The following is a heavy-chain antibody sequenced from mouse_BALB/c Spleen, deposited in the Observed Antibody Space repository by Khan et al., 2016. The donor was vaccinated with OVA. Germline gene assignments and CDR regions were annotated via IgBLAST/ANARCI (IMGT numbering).Heavy chain of an antibody. D-gene: IGHD1-2*01. CDR3: ARSGYGGFAF. Sequence: EVQGVESGPELVKPGDSMKISCKASGYSFTDYTMNWVKQSHGKNLEWIGLINPYNGASNYKQKFKGKATLTVDKSSSTAYMELLSLTSEDSAVYYCARSGYGGFAFWGQGTLVTVSA. CDR1: GYSFTDYT. J-gene: IGHJ3*01. CDR2: INPYNGAS. V-gene: IGHV1-18*01.